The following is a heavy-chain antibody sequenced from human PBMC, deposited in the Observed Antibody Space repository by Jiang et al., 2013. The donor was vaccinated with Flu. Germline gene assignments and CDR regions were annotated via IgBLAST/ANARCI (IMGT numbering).Heavy chain of an antibody. CDR2: IYYSGST. J-gene: IGHJ5*02. CDR1: GGSVSSGSYY. D-gene: IGHD4-11*01. Sequence: GPGLVKPSETLSLTCTVSGGSVSSGSYYWSWIRQPPGKGLEWIGYIYYSGSTNYNPSLKSRVTISVDTSKNQFSLKLSSVTAADTAVYYCARDHDYSYSNWFDPWGQGTPGHRLL. CDR3: ARDHDYSYSNWFDP. V-gene: IGHV4-61*01.